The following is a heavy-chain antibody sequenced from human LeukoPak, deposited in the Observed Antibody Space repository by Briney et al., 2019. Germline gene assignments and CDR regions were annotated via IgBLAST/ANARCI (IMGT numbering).Heavy chain of an antibody. D-gene: IGHD2-15*01. CDR1: GFTFSDYY. V-gene: IGHV3-11*01. CDR3: ARDPGCSGGSCYYLGGWFDP. J-gene: IGHJ5*02. CDR2: ISSSGSNI. Sequence: GGSLRLSCAASGFTFSDYYMSWIRQAPGKVLEWVSYISSSGSNIFYADSVKGRLTIPRDKAKNSLYLQMNSLRAEDMAVYYCARDPGCSGGSCYYLGGWFDPWGQGTLVTVSS.